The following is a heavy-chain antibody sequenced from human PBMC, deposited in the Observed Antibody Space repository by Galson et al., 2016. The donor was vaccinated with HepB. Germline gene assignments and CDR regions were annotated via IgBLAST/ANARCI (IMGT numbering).Heavy chain of an antibody. V-gene: IGHV1-69*13. J-gene: IGHJ6*02. Sequence: SVKVSCKASGGTFSSYAISWVRQAPGQGLEWMGGIIPIFGTANYAQKFRGRVTITADESTSTAYMELISLRSEDTAVYYCARTDIVVVPAAVYYYYGMDVWGQGTTVTVSS. CDR2: IIPIFGTA. CDR3: ARTDIVVVPAAVYYYYGMDV. D-gene: IGHD2-2*01. CDR1: GGTFSSYA.